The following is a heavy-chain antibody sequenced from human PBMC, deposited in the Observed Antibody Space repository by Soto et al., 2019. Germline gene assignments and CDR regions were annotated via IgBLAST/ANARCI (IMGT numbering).Heavy chain of an antibody. CDR3: AKGLWRLLRTQYYYGQGV. V-gene: IGHV3-23*01. CDR2: ISGSGGST. CDR1: GFTFSPYA. J-gene: IGHJ6*01. D-gene: IGHD3-10*01. Sequence: EVQLLESGGGLVQPGGSLRLSCAASGFTFSPYAMSWVRQAPGKGLEWVSSISGSGGSTHYANSVKGRFTVSRDNYKTAVSLKMSSVREEDPPTYSCAKGLWRLLRTQYYYGQGVWGRETTVTVSS.